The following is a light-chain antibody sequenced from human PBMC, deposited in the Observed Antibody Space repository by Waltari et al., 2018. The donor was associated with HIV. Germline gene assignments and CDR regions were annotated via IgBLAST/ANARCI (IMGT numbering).Light chain of an antibody. CDR1: SSAVGSYTL. CDR2: EGS. Sequence: QSALTQPASVSGSPGQSITISCPGTSSAVGSYTLVSWYQQHPGKAPKVMIYEGSKRPSGVSNRFSGSKSGNTASLTISGLQAEDEADYYCCSYTGSSTRRPYVFGTGTKVTVL. V-gene: IGLV2-23*01. CDR3: CSYTGSSTRRPYV. J-gene: IGLJ1*01.